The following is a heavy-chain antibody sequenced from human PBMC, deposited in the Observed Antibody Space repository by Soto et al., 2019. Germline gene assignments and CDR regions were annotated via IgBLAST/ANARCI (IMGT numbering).Heavy chain of an antibody. CDR2: IKQDGSEK. J-gene: IGHJ3*02. CDR1: GFTFSSYW. V-gene: IGHV3-7*01. D-gene: IGHD2-15*01. Sequence: EVQLVESGGGLVQPGGSLRLSCAASGFTFSSYWMSWVRQAPGKGLEWVANIKQDGSEKYYVDSVKGRFTISRDNAKNSLYLQMNSLRDEDTAVYYCARVVGVLGYCSGGSCYFGAFDIWGQGTMVTVSS. CDR3: ARVVGVLGYCSGGSCYFGAFDI.